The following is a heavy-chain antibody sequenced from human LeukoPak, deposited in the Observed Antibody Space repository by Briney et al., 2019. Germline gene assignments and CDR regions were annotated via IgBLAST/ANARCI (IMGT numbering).Heavy chain of an antibody. CDR2: ISYDGSNK. CDR1: EFTFSHYA. CDR3: ARGLVSGSQRGYFDY. D-gene: IGHD1-26*01. V-gene: IGHV3-30-3*01. Sequence: GGSLRLSCAASEFTFSHYAMHWVRQAPGKGLEWVAVISYDGSNKYYADSVKGRFTISRDNSKNTLYLQTNSLRTDDTAVYYCARGLVSGSQRGYFDYWGHGALVTVSS. J-gene: IGHJ4*01.